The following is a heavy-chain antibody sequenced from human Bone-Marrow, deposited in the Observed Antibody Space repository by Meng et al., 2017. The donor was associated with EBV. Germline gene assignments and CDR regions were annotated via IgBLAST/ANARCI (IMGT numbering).Heavy chain of an antibody. Sequence: EAGGGLVERGSGLRLFCAAVGFTLSSDCFDGFRQGSGRGLVCVSRINREGGSTSYADYVKGRLTLSRDNAKHTIYLQMHSLRAEDTAVYYCAREAGTAAAGAFDYWGHVTLVTVSS. CDR2: INREGGST. J-gene: IGHJ4*01. CDR3: AREAGTAAAGAFDY. CDR1: GFTLSSDC. V-gene: IGHV3-74*01. D-gene: IGHD6-13*01.